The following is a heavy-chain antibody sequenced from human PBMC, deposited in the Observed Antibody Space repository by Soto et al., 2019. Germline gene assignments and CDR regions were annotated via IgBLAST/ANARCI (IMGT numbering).Heavy chain of an antibody. CDR3: ARAPMKYYDFWSGYRFDY. CDR2: MNPNSGNT. D-gene: IGHD3-3*01. V-gene: IGHV1-8*01. J-gene: IGHJ4*02. CDR1: GYTFASYD. Sequence: ASVEVSCKASGYTFASYDINWVRQATGQGLEWMGWMNPNSGNTGYAQKFQGRVTMTRNTSISTAYMELSSLRSEDTAVYYCARAPMKYYDFWSGYRFDYWGQGTLVTVSS.